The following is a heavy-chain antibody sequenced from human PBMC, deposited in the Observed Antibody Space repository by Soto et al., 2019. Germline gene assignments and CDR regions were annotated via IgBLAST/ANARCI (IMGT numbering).Heavy chain of an antibody. CDR2: IYWDGDK. CDR1: GFSLSTSGAA. D-gene: IGHD3-3*01. J-gene: IGHJ5*02. CDR3: AHRATMTIFGLIIDNGIWFDP. Sequence: QINLIESGPTLVKPTQTLTLTCTFSGFSLSTSGAAVGWVRQPPGRALEWLALIYWDGDKRYNASLGNRLTITKDTSMNQVVLTSTNVDPADTATYYCAHRATMTIFGLIIDNGIWFDPWGQGTRVIVSP. V-gene: IGHV2-5*02.